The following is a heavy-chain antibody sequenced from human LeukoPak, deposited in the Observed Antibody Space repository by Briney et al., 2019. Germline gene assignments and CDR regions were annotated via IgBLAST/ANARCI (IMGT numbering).Heavy chain of an antibody. J-gene: IGHJ6*03. V-gene: IGHV4-59*12. Sequence: SETLSLTCAVYGGSFSGYYWSWLRQPPGKRLEWIGYISHSGITDYNPSLKSRVTLSVDTSKNHFSLKLSSVTAADTAVYYCASVRPDIVLIVYANPYSRPYYYYMDVWGKGTTVTVSS. CDR3: ASVRPDIVLIVYANPYSRPYYYYMDV. CDR2: ISHSGIT. D-gene: IGHD2-8*01. CDR1: GGSFSGYY.